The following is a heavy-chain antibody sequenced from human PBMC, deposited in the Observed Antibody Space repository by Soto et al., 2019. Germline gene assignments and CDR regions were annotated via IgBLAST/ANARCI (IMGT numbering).Heavy chain of an antibody. CDR2: ISGTGGGT. V-gene: IGHV3-23*01. CDR1: GFTFSNYA. J-gene: IGHJ6*02. CDR3: AKRAFYGSGIPNYYGMDV. D-gene: IGHD3-10*01. Sequence: EVHLLESGGGLVQPGGSLRLSCAASGFTFSNYAMTWVRQAPGKGLEWVSVISGTGGGTNNADSAKGLITTSRDNSKNTVYLQMNSLRAEDTAVYYCAKRAFYGSGIPNYYGMDVWGQGTAVTVSS.